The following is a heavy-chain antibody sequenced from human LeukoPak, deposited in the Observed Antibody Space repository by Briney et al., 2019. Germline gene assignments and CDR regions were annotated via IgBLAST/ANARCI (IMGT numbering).Heavy chain of an antibody. CDR1: GYSFTTNW. CDR2: IFPSDSDT. J-gene: IGHJ4*02. V-gene: IGHV5-51*01. CDR3: ARPGYSSSLDY. Sequence: GESLKISCKGFGYSFTTNWIGWGRQMPGKGLEWMGIIFPSDSDTRYSPSFQGQVTISADKSTSTAYLQWSSLKASDTAVYYCARPGYSSSLDYWGQGTLVTVSS. D-gene: IGHD6-13*01.